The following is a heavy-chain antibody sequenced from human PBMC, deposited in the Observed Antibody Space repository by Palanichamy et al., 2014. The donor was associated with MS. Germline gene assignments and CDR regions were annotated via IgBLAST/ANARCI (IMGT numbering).Heavy chain of an antibody. V-gene: IGHV3-15*01. CDR1: GFTFSNAW. Sequence: EVQLVEVWGRLGKGLGGPVRLSCAASGFTFSNAWMSWVRQASREGGWSGLAVLKAKTDGGTTDYAAPVKGRFTISRDDSKNTLYLQMNSLKTEDTAVYYCTTDRRLDRFYTNSNYYYGMDVWGQGTTVTVSS. CDR2: LKAKTDGGTT. D-gene: IGHD2/OR15-2a*01. CDR3: TTDRRLDRFYTNSNYYYGMDV. J-gene: IGHJ6*02.